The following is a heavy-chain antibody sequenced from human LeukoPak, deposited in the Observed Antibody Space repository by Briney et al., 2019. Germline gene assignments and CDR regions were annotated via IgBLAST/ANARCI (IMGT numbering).Heavy chain of an antibody. J-gene: IGHJ4*02. CDR1: GYSFTSYW. D-gene: IGHD6-19*01. CDR3: ARHISGWPLNY. V-gene: IGHV5-51*01. CDR2: IYPGDSDS. Sequence: GESLKISCKGSGYSFTSYWICCVRQMPGKVLGWMGIIYPGDSDSRDSPSCRGQVTISDDKYISTAYLQWSSLKATDTAMYYCARHISGWPLNYWGQGALVTVSS.